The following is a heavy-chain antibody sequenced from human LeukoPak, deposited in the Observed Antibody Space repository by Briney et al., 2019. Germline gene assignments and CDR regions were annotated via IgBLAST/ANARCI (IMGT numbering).Heavy chain of an antibody. CDR1: GFTFNSYA. CDR2: ISGGGGTT. CDR3: AKAIGYCSSIICLPFDY. J-gene: IGHJ4*02. Sequence: GGSLRLSCAASGFTFNSYAMSWVRQAPGKGLEWVSAISGGGGTTYYADSVKGRFTISRDNSKNTLYLQMNSLRAEDTAVYYCAKAIGYCSSIICLPFDYWGQGTLVTVSS. D-gene: IGHD2-2*01. V-gene: IGHV3-23*01.